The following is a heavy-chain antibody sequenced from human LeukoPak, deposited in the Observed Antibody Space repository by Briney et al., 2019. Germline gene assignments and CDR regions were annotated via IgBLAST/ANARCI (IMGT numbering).Heavy chain of an antibody. CDR3: ARLTSLTAHYYSFDI. CDR2: IYPGCSYT. J-gene: IGHJ3*02. CDR1: GYRLSTYW. V-gene: IGHV5-51*01. D-gene: IGHD3-9*01. Sequence: GESPKIFCYGSGYRLSTYWIARVRQMPRKGPEWMGIIYPGCSYTRYSPSFQGQVTISADKSINTAYLQWSSLKASDTAIYYCARLTSLTAHYYSFDIWGQGTMVTVSS.